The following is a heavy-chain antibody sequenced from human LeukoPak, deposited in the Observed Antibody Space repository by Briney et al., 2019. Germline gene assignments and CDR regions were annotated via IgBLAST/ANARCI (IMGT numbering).Heavy chain of an antibody. Sequence: ASVKVSCKASGYTFTSYGISWVRQAPGQGLEWMGWISAYNGDTNYAQKLQGRVTMTTDTSTSTAYMEPRSLRSDDTAVYYCARDRIAAAGDDFDYWGQGTLVTVSS. J-gene: IGHJ4*02. D-gene: IGHD6-13*01. CDR2: ISAYNGDT. CDR3: ARDRIAAAGDDFDY. V-gene: IGHV1-18*01. CDR1: GYTFTSYG.